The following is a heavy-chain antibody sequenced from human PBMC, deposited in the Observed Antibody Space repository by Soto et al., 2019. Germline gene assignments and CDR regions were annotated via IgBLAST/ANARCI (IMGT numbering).Heavy chain of an antibody. CDR3: ARLSGRWQSWFDP. Sequence: QVQLQESGPGLVKPSQTLSLTCIVSGGSISSNDFYWSWIRQHPGKGLEWIGYIYYSGNTYYNPSLKSRVTILVDTSKTPFSRKVRSVTAADTAVYYCARLSGRWQSWFDPWGQGTLVTVSS. CDR2: IYYSGNT. CDR1: GGSISSNDFY. J-gene: IGHJ5*02. V-gene: IGHV4-31*03. D-gene: IGHD6-13*01.